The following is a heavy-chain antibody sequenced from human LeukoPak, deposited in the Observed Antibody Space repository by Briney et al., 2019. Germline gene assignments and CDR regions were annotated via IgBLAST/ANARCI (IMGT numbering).Heavy chain of an antibody. J-gene: IGHJ4*02. CDR1: GFTFSSYA. V-gene: IGHV3-23*01. D-gene: IGHD5-12*01. CDR3: ARKTDIVATTLSFDY. CDR2: ISGSGDST. Sequence: GGSLRLSCAASGFTFSSYAMSWVRQAPGKGLEWVSGISGSGDSTNYADSVKGRFTISRDNSKNTLYLQMNNLRAEDTAVYYCARKTDIVATTLSFDYWSQGTLVTVSS.